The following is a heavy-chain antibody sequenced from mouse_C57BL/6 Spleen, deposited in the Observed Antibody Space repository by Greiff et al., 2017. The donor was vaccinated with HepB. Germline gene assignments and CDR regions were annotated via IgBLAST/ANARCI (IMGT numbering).Heavy chain of an antibody. CDR3: ARYPHYYGSTMDY. CDR1: GYTFTDYY. J-gene: IGHJ4*01. V-gene: IGHV1-26*01. Sequence: EVQLQQSGPELVKPGASVKISCKASGYTFTDYYMNWVKQSHGKSLEWIGDINPNNGGTSYNQKFKGKATLTVDKSSSTAYMELRSLTSEDSAVYYCARYPHYYGSTMDYWGQGTSVTVSS. D-gene: IGHD1-1*01. CDR2: INPNNGGT.